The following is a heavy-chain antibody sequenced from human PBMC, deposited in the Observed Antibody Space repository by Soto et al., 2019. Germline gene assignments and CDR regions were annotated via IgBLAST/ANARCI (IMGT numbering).Heavy chain of an antibody. CDR3: ARGITIFGVVPG. D-gene: IGHD3-3*01. CDR2: MNPNSGNT. Sequence: QVQLVQSGAEVKKPGASVKVSCKASGYTFTSYDINWVRQATGQGLEWMGWMNPNSGNTGYAQKFQGRVTMTRNTSISTDYMELSSLSSEDTAVYYCARGITIFGVVPGWGQGTLVTVSS. CDR1: GYTFTSYD. V-gene: IGHV1-8*01. J-gene: IGHJ4*02.